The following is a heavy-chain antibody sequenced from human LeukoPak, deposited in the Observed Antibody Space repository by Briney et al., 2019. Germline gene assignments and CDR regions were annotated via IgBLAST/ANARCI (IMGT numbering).Heavy chain of an antibody. CDR2: IIPIFGAA. D-gene: IGHD6-13*01. J-gene: IGHJ6*04. CDR1: GGTFSSYA. CDR3: ARELAYSSSWYSGAYYYYYGMDV. Sequence: SVKVSCKASGGTFSSYAISWVRQAPGQGLEWMGGIIPIFGAANYAQKFQGRVTITADKSTSTAYMELSSLRSEDTAVYYCARELAYSSSWYSGAYYYYYGMDVWGKGTTVTVSS. V-gene: IGHV1-69*06.